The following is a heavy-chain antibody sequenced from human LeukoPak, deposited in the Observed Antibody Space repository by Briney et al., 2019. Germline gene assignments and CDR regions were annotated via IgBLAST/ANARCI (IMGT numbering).Heavy chain of an antibody. CDR2: IYPGDSDT. J-gene: IGHJ5*02. D-gene: IGHD2-15*01. Sequence: GESLKISCKGSGYRFTSYWIGWVRQMPGKGLEWMGIIYPGDSDTRYSPSFQGQVTISADKSISTAYLQWSSLKASDTAMYYCARRTDCSGGSCYSVYWFDPWGQGTLVTVSS. CDR3: ARRTDCSGGSCYSVYWFDP. CDR1: GYRFTSYW. V-gene: IGHV5-51*01.